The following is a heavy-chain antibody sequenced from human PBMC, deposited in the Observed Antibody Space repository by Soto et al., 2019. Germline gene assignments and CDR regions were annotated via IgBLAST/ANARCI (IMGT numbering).Heavy chain of an antibody. CDR2: IVVGSGNT. Sequence: AASLKVSCKASGFTFTSSAVQWVRQARGQRLEWIGWIVVGSGNTNYAQKFQERVTITRDMSTSTAYMELSSLRSEDTAVYYCASAPYYDILTGRRDFDYWGQGTLVTVSS. CDR1: GFTFTSSA. V-gene: IGHV1-58*01. CDR3: ASAPYYDILTGRRDFDY. J-gene: IGHJ4*02. D-gene: IGHD3-9*01.